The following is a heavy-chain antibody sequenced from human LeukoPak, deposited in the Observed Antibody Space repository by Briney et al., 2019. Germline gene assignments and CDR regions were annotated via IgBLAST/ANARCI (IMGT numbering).Heavy chain of an antibody. V-gene: IGHV5-51*01. J-gene: IGHJ4*02. CDR1: GYGFSSYW. Sequence: GESLKISCKGSGYGFSSYWIGWVRQMPGKGLEWMGIIYPSDSDTRYSPSFQGQVTISADKSISTAYLQWSSLKTSGTAMYYCARRVYSSSWYYFDYWGQGTRVIVSS. CDR3: ARRVYSSSWYYFDY. D-gene: IGHD6-13*01. CDR2: IYPSDSDT.